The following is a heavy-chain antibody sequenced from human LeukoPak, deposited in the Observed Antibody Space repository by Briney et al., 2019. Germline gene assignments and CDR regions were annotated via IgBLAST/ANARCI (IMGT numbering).Heavy chain of an antibody. Sequence: GGSLRLSCTASGFTFSVYSMSWFRQAPGKGLEWVANIKRDGSDKHYTDSVEGRFTISRDNAKNLLFLQMFSLRGDDTAVYYCTRDTTPLDRVDAYDVWGQGTMVTVSS. CDR1: GFTFSVYS. V-gene: IGHV3-7*04. CDR2: IKRDGSDK. CDR3: TRDTTPLDRVDAYDV. D-gene: IGHD1-26*01. J-gene: IGHJ3*01.